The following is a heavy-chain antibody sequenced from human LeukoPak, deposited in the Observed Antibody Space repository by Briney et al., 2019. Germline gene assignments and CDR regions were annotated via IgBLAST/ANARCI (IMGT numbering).Heavy chain of an antibody. CDR2: IYHSGST. V-gene: IGHV4-30-2*01. Sequence: SETLSLTCTVSGGSISSGGYYWSWIRQPPGKGLEWIGYIYHSGSTYYNPSLKSRVTISVDRSKNQFSLKLSSVTAADTAVYYCARGGLLWFGESRAFDIWGQGTMVTVSS. CDR1: GGSISSGGYY. CDR3: ARGGLLWFGESRAFDI. J-gene: IGHJ3*02. D-gene: IGHD3-10*01.